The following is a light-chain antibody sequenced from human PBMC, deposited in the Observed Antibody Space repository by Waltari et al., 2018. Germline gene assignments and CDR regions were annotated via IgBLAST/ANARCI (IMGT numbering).Light chain of an antibody. Sequence: IQMTQSPSTLSVSVGDTVIITCRASQSIRSYLAWYQQKPGEAPKLLISKASTLESGVPSRFSGSGSGTEFTLSISSLQPDDFGTYYCHQYNSDPYTFGLGPSWRSN. J-gene: IGKJ2*01. CDR1: QSIRSY. CDR2: KAS. CDR3: HQYNSDPYT. V-gene: IGKV1-5*03.